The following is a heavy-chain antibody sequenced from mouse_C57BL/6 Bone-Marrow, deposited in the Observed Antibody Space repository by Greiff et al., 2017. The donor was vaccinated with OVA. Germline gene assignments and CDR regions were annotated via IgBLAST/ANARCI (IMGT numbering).Heavy chain of an antibody. CDR3: ARSRIYYSSYAMDY. CDR2: IYPGGGYT. D-gene: IGHD2-5*01. Sequence: LQESGAELVRPGTSVKMSCKASGYTFTNYWIGWAKQRPGHGLEWIGDIYPGGGYTNYNEKFKGKATLPADKSSSTAYMQFSSLTSEDSAIYYCARSRIYYSSYAMDYWGQGTSVTVSS. CDR1: GYTFTNYW. J-gene: IGHJ4*01. V-gene: IGHV1-63*01.